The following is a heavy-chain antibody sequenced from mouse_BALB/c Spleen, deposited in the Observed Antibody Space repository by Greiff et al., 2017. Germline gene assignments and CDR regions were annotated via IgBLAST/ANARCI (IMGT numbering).Heavy chain of an antibody. CDR2: ISYSGST. CDR3: AREGLAWFAY. J-gene: IGHJ3*01. V-gene: IGHV3-2*02. Sequence: EVQLQESGPGLVKPSQSLSLTCTVTGYSITSDYAWNWIRQFPGNKLEWMGYISYSGSTSYNPSLKSRISITRDTSKNQFFLQLNSVTTEDTATYYCAREGLAWFAYWGQGTLVTVSA. CDR1: GYSITSDYA. D-gene: IGHD3-3*01.